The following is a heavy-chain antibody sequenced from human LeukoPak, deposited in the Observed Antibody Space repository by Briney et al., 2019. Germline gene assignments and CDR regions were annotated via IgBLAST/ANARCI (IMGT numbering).Heavy chain of an antibody. V-gene: IGHV3-74*01. CDR3: ARDPYKQWLVNWFDP. CDR2: INSDGSST. CDR1: GFIFSNYS. D-gene: IGHD6-19*01. J-gene: IGHJ5*02. Sequence: GGSLRLSCAASGFIFSNYSMNWVRQAPGKGLVWVSRINSDGSSTSYADSVKGRFTISRDNAKNTLYLQMNSLRAEDTAVYYCARDPYKQWLVNWFDPWGQGTLVTVSS.